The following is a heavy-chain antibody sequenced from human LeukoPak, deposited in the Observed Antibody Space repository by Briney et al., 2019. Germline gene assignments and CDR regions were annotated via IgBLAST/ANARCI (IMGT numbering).Heavy chain of an antibody. V-gene: IGHV3-23*01. CDR3: AKDREGIVVVIGD. CDR1: GFTFSSYA. CDR2: ISGSGGST. Sequence: QPGGSLRLSCAASGFTFSSYAMSWVRQAPGEGLEWVSAISGSGGSTYYADSVKGRFTISRDNSKNTLYLQMNSLSAEGTAVYYCAKDREGIVVVIGDWGQGTLVTVSS. D-gene: IGHD2-21*01. J-gene: IGHJ4*02.